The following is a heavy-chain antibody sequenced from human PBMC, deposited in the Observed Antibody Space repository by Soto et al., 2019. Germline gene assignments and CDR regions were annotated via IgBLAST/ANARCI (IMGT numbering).Heavy chain of an antibody. CDR1: GGSISSGGYY. D-gene: IGHD6-13*01. CDR3: ARGKQLAHYYYGMDV. CDR2: IYYSGST. Sequence: SETLSLTCTVSGGSISSGGYYWSWIRQHPGKGLEWIGYIYYSGSTYYNPSLKSRVTISVDTSKNQFSLKLSSVTAADTAVYYCARGKQLAHYYYGMDVWGQGTTVTVSS. V-gene: IGHV4-31*03. J-gene: IGHJ6*02.